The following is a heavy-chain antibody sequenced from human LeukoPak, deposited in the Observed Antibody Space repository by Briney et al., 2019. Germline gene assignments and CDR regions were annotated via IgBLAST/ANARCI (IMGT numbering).Heavy chain of an antibody. V-gene: IGHV1-2*02. CDR3: ASPFGSGSFYFYFDY. CDR1: GYTFTGHY. Sequence: ASVKVSCKASGYTFTGHYLHWVRQAPGQGLEWMGWINPTSGGTNYAQKFQGRVTMTRDTSITTAYMELNRLSSDDTAVYYCASPFGSGSFYFYFDYWGQGTLVTVSS. J-gene: IGHJ4*02. D-gene: IGHD3-10*01. CDR2: INPTSGGT.